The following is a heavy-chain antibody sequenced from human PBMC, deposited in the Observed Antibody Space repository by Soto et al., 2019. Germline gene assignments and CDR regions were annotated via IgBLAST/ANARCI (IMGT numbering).Heavy chain of an antibody. CDR2: ISYDGSNK. CDR3: AKSSRSWYGMDV. V-gene: IGHV3-30*18. CDR1: GFTFSSYG. J-gene: IGHJ6*02. Sequence: QVQLVESGGGVVQPGRSLRLSCAASGFTFSSYGMHWVRQAPGKGLEGVAVISYDGSNKYYADSVKGRFTISRDNSKDTLYLQMNSLRAEDTAVYYCAKSSRSWYGMDVWGQGTTVTVSS. D-gene: IGHD6-13*01.